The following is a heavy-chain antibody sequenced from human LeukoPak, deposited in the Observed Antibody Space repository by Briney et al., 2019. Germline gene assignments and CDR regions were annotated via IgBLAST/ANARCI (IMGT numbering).Heavy chain of an antibody. J-gene: IGHJ6*02. CDR2: IYYSGST. D-gene: IGHD3-16*01. Sequence: SETLSLTCTVSGGSIRSGSSNYYWGWIRQSPGKGLEWIGTIYYSGSTYYNPSLKSRVTISVDTSKNQFSLRLSSVTAADTAVYYCAWGPYGMDVWGQGTTVTVSS. CDR3: AWGPYGMDV. V-gene: IGHV4-39*01. CDR1: GGSIRSGSSNYY.